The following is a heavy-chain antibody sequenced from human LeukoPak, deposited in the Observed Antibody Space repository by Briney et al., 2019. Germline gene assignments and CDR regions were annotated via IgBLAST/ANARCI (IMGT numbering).Heavy chain of an antibody. Sequence: SETLSLTCTVSGGSISSYYWSWIRQPPGKGLEWIGYIYYSGSTNYNPSLKSRVTISVDTSKNQFSLKLSSVTAADTAVYYCARDGFSDYSDPLWVDAFDIWGQGTMVTVSS. D-gene: IGHD4-17*01. CDR2: IYYSGST. CDR1: GGSISSYY. V-gene: IGHV4-59*01. CDR3: ARDGFSDYSDPLWVDAFDI. J-gene: IGHJ3*02.